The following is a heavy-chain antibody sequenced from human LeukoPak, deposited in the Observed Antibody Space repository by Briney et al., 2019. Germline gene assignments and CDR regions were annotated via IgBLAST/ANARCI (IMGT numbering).Heavy chain of an antibody. CDR2: ISSSSSCI. CDR3: ARAYDSSGYYYLTFDY. V-gene: IGHV3-21*01. J-gene: IGHJ4*02. D-gene: IGHD3-22*01. CDR1: GLTFSSYS. Sequence: GGSLRLSCAASGLTFSSYSMNWVRQAPGKGLEWVSSISSSSSCIYYADSVKSRFTISRDNAKNSLYLQMNSLRAEDTAVYYCARAYDSSGYYYLTFDYWGQGTLVTVSS.